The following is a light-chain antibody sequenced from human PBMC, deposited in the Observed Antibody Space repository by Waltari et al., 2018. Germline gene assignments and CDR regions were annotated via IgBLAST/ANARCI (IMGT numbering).Light chain of an antibody. CDR3: QQRSNWPLT. CDR2: GAS. J-gene: IGKJ4*01. Sequence: EIVLTQSPDTQSLSPGERATLSCRASQSVSSYLAWYQQKRGQAPRLLIYGASNRATGIPARFSGSGSGTDFTLTISTLEPEDFAVYYCQQRSNWPLTFGGGTKVEIK. CDR1: QSVSSY. V-gene: IGKV3-11*01.